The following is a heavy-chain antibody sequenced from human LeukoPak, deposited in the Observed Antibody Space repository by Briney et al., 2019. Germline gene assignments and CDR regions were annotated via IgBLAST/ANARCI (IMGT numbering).Heavy chain of an antibody. CDR2: IIPILGIA. CDR3: ARVAEPGLFDY. CDR1: GGTFSSYT. V-gene: IGHV1-69*02. Sequence: ASVKVSCKASGGTFSSYTISWVRQAPGQGLEWMGRIIPILGIANYAQKFQGRVTITADKSTSTACMELSSLRSEDTAVYYCARVAEPGLFDYWGQGTLVTVSS. D-gene: IGHD1-14*01. J-gene: IGHJ4*02.